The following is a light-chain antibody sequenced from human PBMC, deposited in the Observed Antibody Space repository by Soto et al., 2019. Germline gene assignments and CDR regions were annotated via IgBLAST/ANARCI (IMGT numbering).Light chain of an antibody. CDR3: QSYDTSLSRV. J-gene: IGLJ2*01. CDR1: SSNIGAGYD. V-gene: IGLV1-40*01. CDR2: GNS. Sequence: QSVLTQPRSVSGAPGQRVTISCTGSSSNIGAGYDVHWYQQLPGTAPKLLIYGNSNRPSGVPDRFSGSKSGTSASLAITGLQAEYEADYYCQSYDTSLSRVFVGGTKLTVL.